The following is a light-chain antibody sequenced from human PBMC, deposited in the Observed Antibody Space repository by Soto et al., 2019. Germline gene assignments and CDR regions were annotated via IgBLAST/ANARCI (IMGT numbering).Light chain of an antibody. Sequence: QSVLTQPPPVSGAPGQRVTISCTGSSSNIGTNYDVHWYQQLPGTAPKLLVYGNNRPSGVPDRFSASKSGTSASLVITGLQAEDEADYYCQSYDISLSGSWVFGGGTKLTVL. CDR1: SSNIGTNYD. J-gene: IGLJ3*02. CDR2: GN. V-gene: IGLV1-40*01. CDR3: QSYDISLSGSWV.